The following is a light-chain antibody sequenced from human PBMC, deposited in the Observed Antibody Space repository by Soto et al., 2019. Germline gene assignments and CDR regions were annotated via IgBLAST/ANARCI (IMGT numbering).Light chain of an antibody. CDR1: QSVSSSY. J-gene: IGKJ5*01. Sequence: EIVLTQSPGTLSLSPGERATLSCRASQSVSSSYLAWYQQKPGQAPRLLIYGASSRATGIPDRFSGSGSGTDFTLTISRPEPEDFAVYYFQKYGSSPSITFGQGTRLEIK. CDR3: QKYGSSPSIT. V-gene: IGKV3-20*01. CDR2: GAS.